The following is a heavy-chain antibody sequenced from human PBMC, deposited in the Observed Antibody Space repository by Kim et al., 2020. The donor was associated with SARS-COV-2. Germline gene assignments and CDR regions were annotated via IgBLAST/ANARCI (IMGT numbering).Heavy chain of an antibody. Sequence: YADSVKGRFTIARDNAKNSLYLQMNSLRAEDTAVYYCARGEITAQGYFDYWGQGTLVTVSS. J-gene: IGHJ4*02. CDR3: ARGEITAQGYFDY. D-gene: IGHD3-10*01. V-gene: IGHV3-21*01.